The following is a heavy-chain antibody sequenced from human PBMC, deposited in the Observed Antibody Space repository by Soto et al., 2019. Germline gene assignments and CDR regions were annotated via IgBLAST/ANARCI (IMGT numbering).Heavy chain of an antibody. J-gene: IGHJ5*02. D-gene: IGHD3-10*01. V-gene: IGHV2-5*02. CDR1: GFSLSTSGVG. Sequence: QITLKESGPTLVKPTQTLTLTCTFSGFSLSTSGVGVGWIRQPPGKALEWLALIYWDDDKPYSPSLKSRLTIPKDTSKNQVDLTMTNMDPVDTATYYCAHRQGYYYGSGSYQYNWFDPWGQGTLVTVSS. CDR2: IYWDDDK. CDR3: AHRQGYYYGSGSYQYNWFDP.